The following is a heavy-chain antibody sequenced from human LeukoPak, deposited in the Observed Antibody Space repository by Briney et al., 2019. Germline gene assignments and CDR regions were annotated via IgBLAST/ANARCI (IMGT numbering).Heavy chain of an antibody. CDR3: ANEIRPNDY. D-gene: IGHD4-17*01. J-gene: IGHJ4*02. Sequence: GGSLRLSCAASGFTFSSYAMSWVRQAPGKGLEWVSAISGSGASTYYAGSVKGRFTISRDNSKNTLYLQMNSLRVEDTAVYYCANEIRPNDYWGQGTLVTVSS. CDR2: ISGSGAST. V-gene: IGHV3-23*01. CDR1: GFTFSSYA.